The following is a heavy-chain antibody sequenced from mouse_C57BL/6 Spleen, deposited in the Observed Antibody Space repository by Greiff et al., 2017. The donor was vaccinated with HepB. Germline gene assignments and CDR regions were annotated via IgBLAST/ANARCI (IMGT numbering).Heavy chain of an antibody. CDR1: GYTFTSYW. D-gene: IGHD2-13*01. CDR2: IDPSDSYT. Sequence: QVQLKQPGAELVRPGTSVKLSCKASGYTFTSYWMHWVKQRPGQGLEWIGVIDPSDSYTNYNQKFKGKATLTVDTSSSTAYMQLSSLTSEDSAVYYCASHSLTRAMDYWGQGTSVTVSS. V-gene: IGHV1-59*01. CDR3: ASHSLTRAMDY. J-gene: IGHJ4*01.